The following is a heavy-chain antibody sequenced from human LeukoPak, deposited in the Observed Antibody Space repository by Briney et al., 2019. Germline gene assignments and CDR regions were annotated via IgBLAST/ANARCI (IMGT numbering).Heavy chain of an antibody. D-gene: IGHD3-16*01. Sequence: GGSLRLSCAASGFTFSSYEMNWVRQAPGKGLEWVSSISSSSSYIYYADSVKGRFTISRDNAKNSLCLQMNSLRADDTAVYYCARDGGLLGYWGQGTLVTVSS. CDR3: ARDGGLLGY. CDR2: ISSSSSYI. V-gene: IGHV3-21*01. CDR1: GFTFSSYE. J-gene: IGHJ4*02.